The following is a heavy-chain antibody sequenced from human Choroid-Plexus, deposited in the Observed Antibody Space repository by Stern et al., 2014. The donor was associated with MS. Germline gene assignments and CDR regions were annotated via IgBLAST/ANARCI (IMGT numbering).Heavy chain of an antibody. Sequence: EQLVESGGGVVQPGRPLRLSCVASGFTFGSCAMHWVRQAPGKGLEWLAGVSYDGSNKYYADSVKGRFTISRDNSQNTLYMQMSSLRPEDTAVYYCAKDRQYLTYFFDHWGQGSLVTVSS. CDR2: VSYDGSNK. CDR1: GFTFGSCA. CDR3: AKDRQYLTYFFDH. J-gene: IGHJ5*02. D-gene: IGHD2/OR15-2a*01. V-gene: IGHV3-30*18.